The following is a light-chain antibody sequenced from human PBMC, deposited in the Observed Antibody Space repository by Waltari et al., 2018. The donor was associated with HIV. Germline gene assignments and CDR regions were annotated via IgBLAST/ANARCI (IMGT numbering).Light chain of an antibody. Sequence: QSVLTQPPSASGTPGPTVTISCSGGSSNIGNDNVYWYQQLPGMTPKLLIYKNYVRPSGVPDRFAGSKSGTSASLAISGLRSEDEADYYCVGWDSSLGAYVFGAGTKVTVL. CDR1: SSNIGNDN. V-gene: IGLV1-47*01. CDR3: VGWDSSLGAYV. J-gene: IGLJ1*01. CDR2: KNY.